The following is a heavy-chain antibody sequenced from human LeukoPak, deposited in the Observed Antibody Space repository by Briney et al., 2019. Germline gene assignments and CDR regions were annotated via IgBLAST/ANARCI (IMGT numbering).Heavy chain of an antibody. J-gene: IGHJ4*02. CDR1: GINVSSNY. V-gene: IGHV3-66*02. CDR2: IYGGDAA. CDR3: VTSTGQQFIPYDY. D-gene: IGHD6-13*01. Sequence: PGGSLRPSCAASGINVSSNYMTWIRQAPGKGLEWVSLIYGGDAAYYAESVRGRFVISRDNLKNTLFLQMNSLRVEDTAVYYCVTSTGQQFIPYDYWGQGTHVTVSS.